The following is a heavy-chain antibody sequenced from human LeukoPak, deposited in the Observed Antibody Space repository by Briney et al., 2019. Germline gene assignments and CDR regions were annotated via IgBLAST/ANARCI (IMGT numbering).Heavy chain of an antibody. CDR3: AKAYFYSNYVMDV. CDR2: ISYDGSNK. V-gene: IGHV3-30*18. Sequence: PGGSLRLSCAASGFTFSSYGMHWVRQAPGKGLEWVAVISYDGSNKYYADSVKGRFTISRDNAKNSLYLQMNSLRAEDMALYYCAKAYFYSNYVMDVWGKGTTVTVSS. CDR1: GFTFSSYG. D-gene: IGHD4-11*01. J-gene: IGHJ6*04.